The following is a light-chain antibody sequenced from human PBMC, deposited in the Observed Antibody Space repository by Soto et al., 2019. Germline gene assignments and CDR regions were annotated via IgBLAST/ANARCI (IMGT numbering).Light chain of an antibody. J-gene: IGLJ2*01. CDR2: DVS. Sequence: QSVLTQPRSVSGSPGQSVTISCTGTSTNVGSYNFVSWYQQHPGKAPKFMIYDVSRRPSGVPDRFSGSRSGNTASLTISGLQAEDEADYYCCSYAGSYTVIFGGGTKVTVL. CDR3: CSYAGSYTVI. V-gene: IGLV2-11*01. CDR1: STNVGSYNF.